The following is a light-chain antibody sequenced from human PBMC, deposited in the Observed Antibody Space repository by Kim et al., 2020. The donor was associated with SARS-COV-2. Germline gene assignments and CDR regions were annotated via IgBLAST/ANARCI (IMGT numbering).Light chain of an antibody. J-gene: IGKJ3*01. CDR3: QQYGSSIS. V-gene: IGKV3-20*01. CDR2: SAS. CDR1: QSVSSNY. Sequence: LSAGERATLSGRASQSVSSNYLAWYQQKPGQPPRLLIYSASSRATGIPDKFSGSGSGTDFTLTISRLEPEDFAVYYCQQYGSSISFGPGTKVDIK.